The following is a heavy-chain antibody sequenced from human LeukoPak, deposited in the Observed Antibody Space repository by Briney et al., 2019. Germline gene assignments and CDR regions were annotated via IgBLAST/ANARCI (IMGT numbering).Heavy chain of an antibody. CDR2: FDPEDGET. D-gene: IGHD6-6*01. V-gene: IGHV1-24*01. CDR3: ATGGYSSSSDWFDP. Sequence: GASVKVSCKASGGTLTSYTISWVRQAPGQGLEWMGGFDPEDGETIYAQKFQGRVTMTEDTSTDTAYMELSSLRSEDTAVYYCATGGYSSSSDWFDPWGQGTLVTVSS. J-gene: IGHJ5*02. CDR1: GGTLTSYT.